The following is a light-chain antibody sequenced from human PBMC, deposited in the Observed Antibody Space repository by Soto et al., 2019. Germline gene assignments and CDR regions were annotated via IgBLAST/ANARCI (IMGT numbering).Light chain of an antibody. CDR1: QSVSSN. J-gene: IGKJ3*01. Sequence: EIVMTQSPATLSVSPGERATLSCRASQSVSSNLAWYQQKPGQAPRLLIYGASTRATGIPARFSGSGSGTEFTLTISSLQSEDFAVYXXQQYNNWPFTFGPGTKVDIK. CDR3: QQYNNWPFT. CDR2: GAS. V-gene: IGKV3-15*01.